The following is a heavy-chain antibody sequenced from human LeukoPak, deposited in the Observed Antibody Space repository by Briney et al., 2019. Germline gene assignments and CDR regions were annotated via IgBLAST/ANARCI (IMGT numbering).Heavy chain of an antibody. V-gene: IGHV4-4*07. D-gene: IGHD3-10*01. CDR3: ARDWYYYGSGSTGNWFDP. J-gene: IGHJ5*02. CDR1: GGSISSYY. CDR2: MYTSGST. Sequence: SETLSLTCTVSGGSISSYYWSWIRQPAGKGLEWIGRMYTSGSTNYNPSLKSRVTMSLDTSKNQFSLKLSSVTAADTAVYYCARDWYYYGSGSTGNWFDPWGQGTLVTVSS.